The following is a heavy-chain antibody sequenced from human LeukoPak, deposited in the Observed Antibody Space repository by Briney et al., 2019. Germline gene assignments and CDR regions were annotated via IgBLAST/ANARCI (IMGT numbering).Heavy chain of an antibody. Sequence: ASVKVSCKASGYTFTGYYMHWVRQAPGQGLEWMGWINPNSGGTNYVQKFQGRVTMTRDTSISTAYMELSRLRSDDTAVYYCARGDYYDSSGYYRGAEYFQHWGQGTLVTVSS. V-gene: IGHV1-2*02. CDR1: GYTFTGYY. J-gene: IGHJ1*01. CDR3: ARGDYYDSSGYYRGAEYFQH. CDR2: INPNSGGT. D-gene: IGHD3-22*01.